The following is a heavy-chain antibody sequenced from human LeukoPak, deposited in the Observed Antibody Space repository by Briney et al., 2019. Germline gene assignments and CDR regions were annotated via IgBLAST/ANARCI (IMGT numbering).Heavy chain of an antibody. CDR2: IYPGDFDT. Sequence: GESLKISCKGSGYSFTSHWIGWVRQMPGKGLEWMGIIYPGDFDTRYSPSFQGQVTISADKSVSTAYLQWSSLKASDTAMYYCARVSTPSAYDPFDFWGQGTLVTVSS. D-gene: IGHD5-12*01. CDR1: GYSFTSHW. CDR3: ARVSTPSAYDPFDF. J-gene: IGHJ4*02. V-gene: IGHV5-51*01.